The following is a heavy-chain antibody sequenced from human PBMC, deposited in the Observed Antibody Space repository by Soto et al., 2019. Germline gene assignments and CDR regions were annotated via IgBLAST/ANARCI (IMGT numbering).Heavy chain of an antibody. CDR1: GGSISPYY. Sequence: PSETLSLTCAVSGGSISPYYWAWIRRPPGKGLEWLGYIYFGGTTTYNPSLKSRLTMSLDTSKNQFSLKLTSVAAADTAVYDCARRGGFYQAFDSSGQAALVTISS. J-gene: IGHJ4*02. CDR3: ARRGGFYQAFDS. CDR2: IYFGGTT. D-gene: IGHD3-22*01. V-gene: IGHV4-59*12.